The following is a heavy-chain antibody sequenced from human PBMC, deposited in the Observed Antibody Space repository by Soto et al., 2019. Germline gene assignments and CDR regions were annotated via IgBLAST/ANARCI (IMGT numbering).Heavy chain of an antibody. D-gene: IGHD3-22*01. CDR3: ARAVYYDSSGLLFDY. Sequence: GGSLRLSCAASGFTFSSYDMHWVRQATGKGLEWVSAIGTAGDTYYPGSVKGRFTISRENAKNSLYLQMNSLRAEDTSVYYCARAVYYDSSGLLFDYWGLGTLVTVSS. J-gene: IGHJ4*02. CDR1: GFTFSSYD. CDR2: IGTAGDT. V-gene: IGHV3-13*01.